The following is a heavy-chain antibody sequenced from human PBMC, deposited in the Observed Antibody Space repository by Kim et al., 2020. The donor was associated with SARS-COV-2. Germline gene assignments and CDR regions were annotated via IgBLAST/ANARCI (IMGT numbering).Heavy chain of an antibody. Sequence: GGSLRLSCAASGFTFSGSAMHWVRQASGKGLEWVGRIRSKANSYATAYAASVKGRFTISRDDSKNTAYLQMNSLKTEDPAVYYCTRHTGLDDYWGQGTLVTVSS. J-gene: IGHJ4*02. CDR2: IRSKANSYAT. CDR1: GFTFSGSA. V-gene: IGHV3-73*01. D-gene: IGHD3-10*01. CDR3: TRHTGLDDY.